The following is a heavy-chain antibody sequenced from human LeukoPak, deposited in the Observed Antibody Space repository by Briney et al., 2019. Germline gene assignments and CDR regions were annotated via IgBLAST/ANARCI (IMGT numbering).Heavy chain of an antibody. V-gene: IGHV3-23*01. CDR2: ISGSGGST. CDR3: AKDRGDYDYVWGSYLGAFDI. CDR1: GFTFSSYA. Sequence: PGGSLRLSCAASGFTFSSYAMSWVRQAPGMGLEWVSAISGSGGSTYYADSVKGRFTISRDNSKNTLYLQMNSLRAEDTAVYYCAKDRGDYDYVWGSYLGAFDIWGQGTMVTVSS. D-gene: IGHD3-16*01. J-gene: IGHJ3*02.